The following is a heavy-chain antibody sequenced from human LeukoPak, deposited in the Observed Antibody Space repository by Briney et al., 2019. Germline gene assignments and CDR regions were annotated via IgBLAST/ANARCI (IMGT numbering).Heavy chain of an antibody. V-gene: IGHV7-4-1*02. Sequence: ASVKVSCKSSGYTFTGCYMHWVRQAPGQGLEWMGWINTNTGNPTYAQGFTGRFVFSLDTSVSTAYLQISSLKAEDTAVYYCARSLGFGELLSDAFDIWGQGTMVTVSS. CDR1: GYTFTGCY. CDR3: ARSLGFGELLSDAFDI. D-gene: IGHD3-10*01. J-gene: IGHJ3*02. CDR2: INTNTGNP.